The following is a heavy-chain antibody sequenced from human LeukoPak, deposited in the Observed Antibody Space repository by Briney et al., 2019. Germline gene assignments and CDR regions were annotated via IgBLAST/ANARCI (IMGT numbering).Heavy chain of an antibody. D-gene: IGHD2-2*01. Sequence: KSSETLSLTCTVSGGSISSRNYFWGWIRQPPGKGLEWIGSIYYEGSTYDNPSLKSRVTMSVDTSKNQFSLKLSSVTAADTAVYYCAKFDEYCSSTSCTGYFDHWGLGTLVTVSS. J-gene: IGHJ4*02. CDR2: IYYEGST. V-gene: IGHV4-39*07. CDR3: AKFDEYCSSTSCTGYFDH. CDR1: GGSISSRNYF.